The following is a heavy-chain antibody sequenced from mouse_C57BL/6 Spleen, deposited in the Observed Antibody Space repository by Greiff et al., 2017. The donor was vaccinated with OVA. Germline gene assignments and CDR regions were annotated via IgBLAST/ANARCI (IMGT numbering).Heavy chain of an antibody. J-gene: IGHJ2*01. CDR3: ARSSDYYGSSWDY. CDR1: GYSFTGYY. D-gene: IGHD1-1*01. CDR2: INPSTGGT. Sequence: EVQLQQSGPELVKPGASVKISCKASGYSFTGYYMNWVKQSPEQSLEWIGEINPSTGGTTYNQKFKAKATLTVDKSSSTAYMQLKSLTSEDSAVYYCARSSDYYGSSWDYWGQGTTLTVSS. V-gene: IGHV1-42*01.